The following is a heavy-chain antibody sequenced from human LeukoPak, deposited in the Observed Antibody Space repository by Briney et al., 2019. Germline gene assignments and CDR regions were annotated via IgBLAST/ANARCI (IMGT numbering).Heavy chain of an antibody. CDR3: ARHNPIWFGEWKPPFDP. Sequence: PSETLSLTCTVSGGSISSSSYYWGWIRQPPGKGLEWIGSIYYSGSTYYNPSLKSRVTISVDTSKNQFSLKLSSVTAADTAVYYCARHNPIWFGEWKPPFDPWGQGTLVTVSS. J-gene: IGHJ5*02. V-gene: IGHV4-39*01. CDR2: IYYSGST. CDR1: GGSISSSSYY. D-gene: IGHD3-10*01.